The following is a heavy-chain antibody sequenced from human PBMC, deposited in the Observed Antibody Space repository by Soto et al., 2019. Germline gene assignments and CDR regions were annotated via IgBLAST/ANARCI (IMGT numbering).Heavy chain of an antibody. D-gene: IGHD3-16*01. CDR3: ARSWGYYFDY. CDR2: IYYSGST. J-gene: IGHJ4*02. CDR1: GGSISSYY. V-gene: IGHV4-59*01. Sequence: QVQLQESGPGLVKPSETLSLTCTVSGGSISSYYWSWIRQPPGKGLEWIGYIYYSGSTNYNPSLRSRVTISVDTSKNQFSLKLSSVTAADTAVYYCARSWGYYFDYWGQGTLVTVSS.